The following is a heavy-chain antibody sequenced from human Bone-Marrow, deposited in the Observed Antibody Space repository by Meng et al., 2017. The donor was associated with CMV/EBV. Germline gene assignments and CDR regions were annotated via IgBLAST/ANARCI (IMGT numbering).Heavy chain of an antibody. J-gene: IGHJ4*02. Sequence: GGSLRLSCAGSGFIFTNYWMGWVRQAPGKGLEWVSVIYSDGRTYYADSVKGRFTITRDNSKNTLDLQMNSLRDEDTAVYYCARGGGYYAIDYWGQGTLVTVSS. D-gene: IGHD3-22*01. V-gene: IGHV3-66*02. CDR1: GFIFTNYW. CDR3: ARGGGYYAIDY. CDR2: IYSDGRT.